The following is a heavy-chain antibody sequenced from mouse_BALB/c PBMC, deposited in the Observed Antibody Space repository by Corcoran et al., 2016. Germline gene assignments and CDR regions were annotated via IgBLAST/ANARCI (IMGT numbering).Heavy chain of an antibody. Sequence: DVQLQESGPGLVKPSQSLSLTCSVTGYSITSGYYWNWIRQFPGNKLEWMGYISYDGSNNYNPSLKNRISITRDTSKNQFFLKLNSVTTEDTATYYCAREREVTWYFDVWGAGTTVTVSS. CDR3: AREREVTWYFDV. CDR1: GYSITSGYY. V-gene: IGHV3-6*02. CDR2: ISYDGSN. D-gene: IGHD2-1*01. J-gene: IGHJ1*01.